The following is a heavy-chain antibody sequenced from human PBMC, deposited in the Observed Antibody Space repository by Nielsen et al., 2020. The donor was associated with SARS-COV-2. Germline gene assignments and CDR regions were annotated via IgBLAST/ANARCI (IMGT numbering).Heavy chain of an antibody. CDR1: GFDFSDFG. Sequence: GESLKISCAVSGFDFSDFGIHWVRQAPGKGLEWVAVMSSDGRNELYADSVRGRFSISRDNSKNTIFLQVDSLRSDDTAVYYCARSPPIWFGELPRGVWGQGTTVTVSS. CDR2: MSSDGRNE. V-gene: IGHV3-30*03. CDR3: ARSPPIWFGELPRGV. J-gene: IGHJ6*02. D-gene: IGHD3-10*01.